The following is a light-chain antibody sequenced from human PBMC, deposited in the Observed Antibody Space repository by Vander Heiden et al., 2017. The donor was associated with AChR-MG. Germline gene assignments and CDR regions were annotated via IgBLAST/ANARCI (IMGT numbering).Light chain of an antibody. CDR3: QQYFSSPWT. CDR1: QSVLYSSNNKNY. V-gene: IGKV4-1*01. J-gene: IGKJ1*01. CDR2: WAS. Sequence: DIVMTQSRDSLAVSLGERATINCKSSQSVLYSSNNKNYLAWYQQKPGQPPKLLISWASTRESGVPDRFSGSGSGTDFTLSISSLQAEDVAVYYCQQYFSSPWTFGQGTKVEIK.